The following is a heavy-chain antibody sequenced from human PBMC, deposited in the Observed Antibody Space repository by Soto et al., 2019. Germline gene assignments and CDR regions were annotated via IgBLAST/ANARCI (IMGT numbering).Heavy chain of an antibody. CDR3: ARDLGEQQWLPWGPFDY. V-gene: IGHV3-33*01. Sequence: GGSLRLSCAASGFTFSSYGMHWVRQAPGKGLEWVAVIWYDGSNKYYADSVKGRFTISRDNSKNTLYLQMNSLRAEDTAVYYCARDLGEQQWLPWGPFDYWGQGTLVTVSS. CDR2: IWYDGSNK. J-gene: IGHJ4*02. CDR1: GFTFSSYG. D-gene: IGHD6-19*01.